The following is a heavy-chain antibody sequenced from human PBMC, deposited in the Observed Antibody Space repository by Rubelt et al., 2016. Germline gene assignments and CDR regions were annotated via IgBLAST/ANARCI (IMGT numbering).Heavy chain of an antibody. CDR1: GFSLTNYW. D-gene: IGHD1-14*01. Sequence: EVQLLESGGGLVQPGGSLRLSCAASGFSLTNYWMHWVRQAPGKGLVFVSCINSDGSKTTYADSVKGRFIVSRDNAKNTLYLQMSGLRVEDTALYYCASGNSHAFDIWGQGTVLTVSS. V-gene: IGHV3-74*02. J-gene: IGHJ3*02. CDR3: ASGNSHAFDI. CDR2: INSDGSKT.